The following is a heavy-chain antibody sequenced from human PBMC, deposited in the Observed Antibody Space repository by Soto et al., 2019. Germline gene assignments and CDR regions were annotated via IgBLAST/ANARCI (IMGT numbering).Heavy chain of an antibody. CDR3: AKEAVSGWYYFDY. D-gene: IGHD6-19*01. Sequence: LRLSCAASGFTFSGYAMSWVRQAPGKGLEWVSTISGSGGSTYYADSLKGRFTISRDNSKNTLFLQMSSQRAEDTAVYYCAKEAVSGWYYFDYWGPGTLVTVSS. CDR2: ISGSGGST. J-gene: IGHJ4*02. V-gene: IGHV3-23*01. CDR1: GFTFSGYA.